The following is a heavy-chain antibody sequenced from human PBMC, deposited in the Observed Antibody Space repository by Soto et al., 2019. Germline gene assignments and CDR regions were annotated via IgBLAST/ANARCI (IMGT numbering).Heavy chain of an antibody. CDR1: GFTLGDYA. CDR3: TRVLYYDSSGPADAFDI. D-gene: IGHD3-22*01. V-gene: IGHV3-49*04. CDR2: IRSKAYGGTT. J-gene: IGHJ3*02. Sequence: GVSLRLSCTASGFTLGDYAMSWVRQAPGKGQEWVGFIRSKAYGGTTEYAASVKGRFTISRDDSKSIAYLQMNSLKTEDTAVYYCTRVLYYDSSGPADAFDIWGQGTMVTVSS.